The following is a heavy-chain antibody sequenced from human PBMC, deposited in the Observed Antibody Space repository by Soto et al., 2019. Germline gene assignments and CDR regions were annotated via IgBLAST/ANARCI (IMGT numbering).Heavy chain of an antibody. J-gene: IGHJ6*02. D-gene: IGHD1-26*01. CDR2: IYPGDSDT. Sequence: GESLKISWKGSGYSFTSYWIGRVRQMPGKGLEWMGIIYPGDSDTKYSPSYQDQATISADKSISTATLQCSSLKASDTAMYSCARREGSGGYYYYGMDVWGQGTTVTVSS. CDR3: ARREGSGGYYYYGMDV. V-gene: IGHV5-51*01. CDR1: GYSFTSYW.